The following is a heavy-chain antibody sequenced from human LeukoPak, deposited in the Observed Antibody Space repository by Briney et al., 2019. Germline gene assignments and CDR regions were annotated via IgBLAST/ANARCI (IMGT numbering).Heavy chain of an antibody. J-gene: IGHJ3*02. D-gene: IGHD6-6*01. CDR1: GGSINTYF. V-gene: IGHV4-59*12. Sequence: SETLSLTCTVSGGSINTYFWSWIRQPPGKGLEWIGYIYYSGSTSYNPSLKSRVTISVDRSKNQFSLKLSSVTAADTAVYYCARTSIAARRANAFDIWGQGTMVTVSS. CDR3: ARTSIAARRANAFDI. CDR2: IYYSGST.